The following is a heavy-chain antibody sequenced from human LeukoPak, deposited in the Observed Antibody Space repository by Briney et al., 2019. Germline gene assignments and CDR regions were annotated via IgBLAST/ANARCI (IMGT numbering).Heavy chain of an antibody. V-gene: IGHV4-4*07. CDR2: LYTGGST. Sequence: PSETLSLTCTVSGGSISNDYWSWIRQPAGKGPEWIGRLYTGGSTDYNPSLRSRVTMSVDTSKNQFSLNLSSVTAADTAVFYCSRTRGGYNYIDYWGQGTLVTVSS. CDR3: SRTRGGYNYIDY. D-gene: IGHD5-24*01. CDR1: GGSISNDY. J-gene: IGHJ4*02.